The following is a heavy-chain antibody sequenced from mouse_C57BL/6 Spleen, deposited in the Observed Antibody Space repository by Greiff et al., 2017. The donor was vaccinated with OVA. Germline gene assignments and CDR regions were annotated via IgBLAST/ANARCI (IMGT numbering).Heavy chain of an antibody. J-gene: IGHJ3*01. CDR2: IYPGDGAT. CDR1: GYAFSSSW. Sequence: QVQLKQSGPELVKPGASVKISCKASGYAFSSSWMNWVKQRPGKGLEWIGRIYPGDGATNYNGKFKGKATLTADKSSSTAYMQLSSLPSEDSAVYFCAREHDYERAWFAYWGQGTLVTVSA. D-gene: IGHD2-4*01. V-gene: IGHV1-82*01. CDR3: AREHDYERAWFAY.